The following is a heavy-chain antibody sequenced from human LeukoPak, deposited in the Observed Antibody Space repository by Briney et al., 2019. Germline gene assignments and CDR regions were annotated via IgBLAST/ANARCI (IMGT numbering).Heavy chain of an antibody. D-gene: IGHD6-19*01. CDR1: GFSFSTYA. Sequence: GGSLRLSCAASGFSFSTYAMTWVRQAPGKGLEWVSSISGSGDKTYYAESVKGRFTISRDSSKNTLFLQMNSLRAEDTAIFYCAKRSAYTTGWFFDLWSQGALVTISS. CDR2: ISGSGDKT. V-gene: IGHV3-23*01. CDR3: AKRSAYTTGWFFDL. J-gene: IGHJ5*02.